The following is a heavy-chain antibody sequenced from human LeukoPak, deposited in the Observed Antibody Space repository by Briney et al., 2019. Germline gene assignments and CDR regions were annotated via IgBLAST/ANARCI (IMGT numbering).Heavy chain of an antibody. CDR1: GFTFSDYY. CDR2: IYSGGST. D-gene: IGHD5-18*01. V-gene: IGHV3-53*01. CDR3: ARGGYSYGNGLYYYYGMDV. J-gene: IGHJ6*02. Sequence: PGGSLRLSCAASGFTFSDYYMSWIRQAPGKGLEWVSVIYSGGSTYCADSVKGRFTISRHNSKNTLYLQMNSLRAEDTAVYYCARGGYSYGNGLYYYYGMDVWGQGTTVTVSS.